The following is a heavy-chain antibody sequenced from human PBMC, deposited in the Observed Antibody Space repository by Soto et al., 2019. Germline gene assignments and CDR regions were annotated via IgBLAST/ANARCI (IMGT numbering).Heavy chain of an antibody. CDR1: GYTFTNYD. CDR2: MSPNSGDT. Sequence: QVQLVQSGAEVRKPGASVTVSYKASGYTFTNYDINWVRQATGQGLEWMGWMSPNSGDTGCAQKFQGRVTLTRNASISTAYMELSSLRSDDTAVYYCVSLARWGQGTLVTVSS. J-gene: IGHJ4*02. V-gene: IGHV1-8*01. CDR3: VSLAR.